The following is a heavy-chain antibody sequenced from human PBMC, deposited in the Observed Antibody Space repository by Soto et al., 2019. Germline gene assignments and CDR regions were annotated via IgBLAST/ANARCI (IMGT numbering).Heavy chain of an antibody. Sequence: GASVKVSCKASGYTFTGYYIHWVRQAPGQRLEWMGYSNPNSGCPNYAQKFQGRVTMTRDTSISTAYMELSRLRSDETAVYFCARDYWSGDRYYYGMDVWGQGTTVTVSS. CDR1: GYTFTGYY. J-gene: IGHJ6*02. CDR2: SNPNSGCP. CDR3: ARDYWSGDRYYYGMDV. D-gene: IGHD3-3*01. V-gene: IGHV1-2*02.